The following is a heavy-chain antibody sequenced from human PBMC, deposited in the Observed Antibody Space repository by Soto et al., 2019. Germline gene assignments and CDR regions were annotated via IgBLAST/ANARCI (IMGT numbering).Heavy chain of an antibody. D-gene: IGHD6-13*01. CDR2: ISYTGST. Sequence: SETLSLTCTVSGGSISSSSYYWGWIRQPPGKGLEWIGTISYTGSTYYNPSLTSRITISVDTSNNQFSLKLYSVTAADTAVYYCARVRRSSHQSMQHKFDHWGQGPLVTVSS. CDR3: ARVRRSSHQSMQHKFDH. V-gene: IGHV4-39*01. J-gene: IGHJ4*02. CDR1: GGSISSSSYY.